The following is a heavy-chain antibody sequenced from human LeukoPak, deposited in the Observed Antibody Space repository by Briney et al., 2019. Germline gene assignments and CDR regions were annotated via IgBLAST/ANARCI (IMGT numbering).Heavy chain of an antibody. D-gene: IGHD1-26*01. CDR1: GFTFDDYG. CDR3: VKGGSYYGYFDY. CDR2: ITWDGGRT. Sequence: GGSLRLSCAASGFTFDDYGMHWARQAPGKGLEWVSLITWDGGRTYYADSVKGRFTISRDNSKNSLYLHMNSLRPEDTALYYCVKGGSYYGYFDYWGQGTLVTVSS. V-gene: IGHV3-43D*04. J-gene: IGHJ4*02.